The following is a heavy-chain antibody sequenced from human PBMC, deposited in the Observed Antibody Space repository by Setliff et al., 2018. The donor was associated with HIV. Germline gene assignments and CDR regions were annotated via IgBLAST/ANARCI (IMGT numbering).Heavy chain of an antibody. Sequence: GASVKVSCKASGHIFTGYVIHWVRQAPGQSLEWMGWINTGDGNTKYSQTFQGRVNITRDASATTAYMDLTSLRSEDTAVYYCARGLLRGDYEYFQHWGQGTLVTVSS. J-gene: IGHJ1*01. CDR3: ARGLLRGDYEYFQH. CDR2: INTGDGNT. D-gene: IGHD4-17*01. V-gene: IGHV1-3*04. CDR1: GHIFTGYV.